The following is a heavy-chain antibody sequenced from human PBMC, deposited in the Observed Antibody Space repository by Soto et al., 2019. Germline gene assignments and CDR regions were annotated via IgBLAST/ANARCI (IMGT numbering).Heavy chain of an antibody. CDR3: ARAATGSYHSAY. CDR2: IAPHSGRT. V-gene: IGHV1-18*04. Sequence: QVQLVQSGPEVKKPGASVRVSCMTSGYAFTSYGVNWMRQVPGQGLEWMGWIAPHSGRTTYLPKFQGRVTITADPSTNTDYMELTSLSSDDTGIYFCARAATGSYHSAYWGQGTVVTVSA. CDR1: GYAFTSYG. J-gene: IGHJ4*02. D-gene: IGHD3-10*01.